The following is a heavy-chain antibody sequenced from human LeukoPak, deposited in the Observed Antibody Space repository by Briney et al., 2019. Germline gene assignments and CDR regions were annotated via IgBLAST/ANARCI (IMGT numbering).Heavy chain of an antibody. CDR1: GYTFTQYF. J-gene: IGHJ4*02. CDR2: IRSDSGNT. CDR3: ARGLSSTPNWELDY. D-gene: IGHD1-26*01. Sequence: ASVKVSCKASGYTFTQYFIHWVRQAPGQGLEWMGRIRSDSGNTEYAQRFQGRVTMTRDTSISTVYMELHSLTFDDAAVYYCARGLSSTPNWELDYWGQGALVTVSS. V-gene: IGHV1-2*06.